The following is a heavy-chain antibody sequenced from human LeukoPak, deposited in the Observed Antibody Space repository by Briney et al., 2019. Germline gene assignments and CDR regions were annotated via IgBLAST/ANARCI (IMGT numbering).Heavy chain of an antibody. Sequence: ASVKVSCKASGYTFTGYSIYWVRQTPGQKLEWMGWINPKTGTANSAQKFQGRVTMTRDTSISTVYMELSSLRSEDTAVYYCARDTFLYSGSYRNLDYWGQGTLVTVSS. D-gene: IGHD1-26*01. V-gene: IGHV1-2*02. CDR3: ARDTFLYSGSYRNLDY. J-gene: IGHJ4*02. CDR1: GYTFTGYS. CDR2: INPKTGTA.